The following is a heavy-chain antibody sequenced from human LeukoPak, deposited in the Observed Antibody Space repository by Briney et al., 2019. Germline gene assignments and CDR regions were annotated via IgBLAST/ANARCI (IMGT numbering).Heavy chain of an antibody. J-gene: IGHJ3*02. CDR2: ISGPAFTT. Sequence: PGGSLRLSCAASGFTFGNYAMSWVRRAPGKGLDWVSAISGPAFTTYYADSVKGRFTVSRDNSKETLYLQMNSLTAEDTAVYYSAKAGVELATISPFDIWGQGTMVTVSS. D-gene: IGHD5-24*01. CDR1: GFTFGNYA. V-gene: IGHV3-23*01. CDR3: AKAGVELATISPFDI.